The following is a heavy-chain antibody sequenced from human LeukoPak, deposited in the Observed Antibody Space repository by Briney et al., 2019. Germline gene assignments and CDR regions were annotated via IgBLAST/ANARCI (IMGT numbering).Heavy chain of an antibody. Sequence: ASVKVSCKASGVTFSSYAISWVRQAPGQGLEWMGGIIPIFGTANYAQKFQGRVTITADESTSTAYMALSSLRSKDTAVYYCARGVGYCSTTSCYGGGSYFDYWGQGTLVTVSS. CDR2: IIPIFGTA. D-gene: IGHD2-2*01. J-gene: IGHJ4*02. CDR3: ARGVGYCSTTSCYGGGSYFDY. CDR1: GVTFSSYA. V-gene: IGHV1-69*13.